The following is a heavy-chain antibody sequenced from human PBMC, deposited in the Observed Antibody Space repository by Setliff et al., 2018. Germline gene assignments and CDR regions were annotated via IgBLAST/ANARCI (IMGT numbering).Heavy chain of an antibody. CDR2: IYYSGGT. CDR3: ARRETYYNFWSGYYAY. CDR1: GGSISSGGYY. D-gene: IGHD3-3*01. Sequence: PSETLSLTCTVSGGSISSGGYYWSWIRQHPGKGLEWIGYIYYSGGTYYNPSLKGRVTISVDTSKNQFSLKLSSVTAADTAVYYCARRETYYNFWSGYYAYWGQGTLVTVSS. J-gene: IGHJ4*02. V-gene: IGHV4-31*03.